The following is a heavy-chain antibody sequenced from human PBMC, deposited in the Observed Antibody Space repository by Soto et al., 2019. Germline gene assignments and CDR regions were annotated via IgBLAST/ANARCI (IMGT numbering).Heavy chain of an antibody. CDR1: GYTFSSYG. V-gene: IGHV1-18*01. CDR2: TNTYTGDT. D-gene: IGHD2-15*01. CDR3: ARFNAHCSGGTCYSDY. J-gene: IGHJ4*02. Sequence: ASVTVSCKATGYTFSSYGISWVRQAPGQGLEWMGWTNTYTGDTIYAQKFQGRVSMTTDVLTTTSYMELRSLKSDDTAVYFCARFNAHCSGGTCYSDYWGQGTLVTVSS.